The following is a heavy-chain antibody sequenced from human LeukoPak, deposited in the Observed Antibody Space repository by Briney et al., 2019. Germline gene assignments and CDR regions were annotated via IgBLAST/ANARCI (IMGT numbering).Heavy chain of an antibody. CDR3: AKDRGTLLWFGGLSPFDWFDP. CDR2: ISWNSGSI. J-gene: IGHJ5*02. D-gene: IGHD3-10*01. CDR1: GFTFDDYA. Sequence: GGSLRLSCAASGFTFDDYAMHWVRQAPGKGLEWVSGISWNSGSIGYADSVKGRFTISRDNAKNTLYLQMNSLRAEDTAVYYCAKDRGTLLWFGGLSPFDWFDPWGQGTLVTVSS. V-gene: IGHV3-9*01.